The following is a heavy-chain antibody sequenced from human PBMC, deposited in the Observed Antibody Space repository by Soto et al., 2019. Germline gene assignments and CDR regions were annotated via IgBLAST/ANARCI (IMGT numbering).Heavy chain of an antibody. D-gene: IGHD6-19*01. CDR2: ISHSGST. J-gene: IGHJ2*01. CDR1: GGSIITSNW. Sequence: QVQLKESSPGLVKPSGTLSLTCNISGGSIITSNWWSWVRQAPGKGLQWIGDISHSGSTNYNPSLEGLASLSWDKPNNPFSLTLTSMTAADTALYSCVRGRVVAGTAWCFDIWGRGSLVTVSS. V-gene: IGHV4-4*02. CDR3: VRGRVVAGTAWCFDI.